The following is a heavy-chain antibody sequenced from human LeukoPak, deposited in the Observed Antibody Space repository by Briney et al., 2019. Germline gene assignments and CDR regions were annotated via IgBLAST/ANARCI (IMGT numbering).Heavy chain of an antibody. CDR2: ITTGDGNT. D-gene: IGHD7-27*01. J-gene: IGHJ4*02. V-gene: IGHV3-23*01. CDR3: AKDGGLWVSAHWGDS. CDR1: GFTFSSYT. Sequence: GGSLRLSCTASGFTFSSYTMTWVRQAPGKGLKWVSTITTGDGNTYYADSVKGRFTVSRDDSKNTLYPQMNSLRAEDTAVYYCAKDGGLWVSAHWGDSWGRGTLVTVSS.